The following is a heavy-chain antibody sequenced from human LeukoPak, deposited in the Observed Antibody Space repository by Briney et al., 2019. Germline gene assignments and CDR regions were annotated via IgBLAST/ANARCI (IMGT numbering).Heavy chain of an antibody. V-gene: IGHV3-21*01. D-gene: IGHD5-12*01. Sequence: GGSLRLSCAASGFTFDDYGMSWVRQAPGKGLEWVSSISSSSSYIYYADSVKGRFTISRDNAKNSLYLQMNSLRAEDTAVYYCASTSRGYEGYWGQGTLVTVSS. CDR3: ASTSRGYEGY. CDR2: ISSSSSYI. J-gene: IGHJ4*02. CDR1: GFTFDDYG.